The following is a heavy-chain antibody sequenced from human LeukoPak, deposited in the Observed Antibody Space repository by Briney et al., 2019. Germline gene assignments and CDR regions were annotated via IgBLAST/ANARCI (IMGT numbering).Heavy chain of an antibody. CDR1: GGSISGYY. J-gene: IGHJ4*02. V-gene: IGHV4-4*07. CDR2: VYTSGST. CDR3: ARDRCSSTSCPFDY. Sequence: SETLSLTCTVSGGSISGYYWSWLGQPAGKGLEWIGRVYTSGSTNYSSSLTSRVTMSVDTSKNQFCLNLRSVTAADRAVYYCARDRCSSTSCPFDYWGQGTLVTVSS. D-gene: IGHD2-2*01.